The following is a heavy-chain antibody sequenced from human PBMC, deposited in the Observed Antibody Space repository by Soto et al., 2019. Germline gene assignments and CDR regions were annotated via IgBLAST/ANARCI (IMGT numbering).Heavy chain of an antibody. D-gene: IGHD3-3*01. CDR3: ARRITTYYDVWSGYYTFDYYHGLDV. CDR1: GGSFSGYY. V-gene: IGHV4-34*01. J-gene: IGHJ6*02. Sequence: PSETLSLTCAVYGGSFSGYYWSWIRHPPGKGLEWIGEINHSGSTNYNPSLKSRVTISVDTSKNQFSLKLSSVTAADTAVYYCARRITTYYDVWSGYYTFDYYHGLDVWGPGHTVT. CDR2: INHSGST.